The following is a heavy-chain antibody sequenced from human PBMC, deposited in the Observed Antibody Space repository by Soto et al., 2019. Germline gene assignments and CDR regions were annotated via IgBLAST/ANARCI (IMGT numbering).Heavy chain of an antibody. CDR2: INPAGGST. V-gene: IGHV1-46*01. Sequence: QVQLVQSGAEVKKPGASVKVSCKASGYTFTKYYLQWVRQAPGQGLEWMGIINPAGGSTIYAQKFQGRVTMPRDTSTSTVYMDLSSLRSEDTAMYYCARGNYYAMDVWGQGTTGTVSS. CDR3: ARGNYYAMDV. CDR1: GYTFTKYY. J-gene: IGHJ6*02. D-gene: IGHD3-10*01.